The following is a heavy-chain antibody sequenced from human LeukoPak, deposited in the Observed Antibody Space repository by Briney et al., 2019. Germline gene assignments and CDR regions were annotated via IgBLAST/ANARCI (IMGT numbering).Heavy chain of an antibody. CDR1: GFTFSSHN. Sequence: PGGSLRLSCAASGFTFSSHNMVWVRQPPGKGLEWTSYISDSSITMYYADSVKGRFTISRDNAKNSLYLQMNSLRAEDTAVYYCARDGGFCSGGFCYRLFDPWGQGTLVTVSS. CDR2: ISDSSITM. CDR3: ARDGGFCSGGFCYRLFDP. D-gene: IGHD2-15*01. J-gene: IGHJ5*02. V-gene: IGHV3-48*04.